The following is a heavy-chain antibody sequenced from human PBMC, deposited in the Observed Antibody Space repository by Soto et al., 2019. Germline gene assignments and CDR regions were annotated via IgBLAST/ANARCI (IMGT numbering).Heavy chain of an antibody. CDR1: GGSISSYY. CDR3: ARDRDSSGYYQADNWFDP. D-gene: IGHD3-22*01. J-gene: IGHJ5*02. V-gene: IGHV4-59*01. Sequence: SLTCTVSGGSISSYYWSWIRQPPGKGLEWIGYIYYSGSTNYNPSLKSRVTISVDTSKNQFSLKLSSVTAADTAVYYCARDRDSSGYYQADNWFDPGGQGTLVTVSS. CDR2: IYYSGST.